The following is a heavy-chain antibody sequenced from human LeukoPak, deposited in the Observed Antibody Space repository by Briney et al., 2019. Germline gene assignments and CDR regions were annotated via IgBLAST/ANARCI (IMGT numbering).Heavy chain of an antibody. V-gene: IGHV4-39*07. J-gene: IGHJ3*02. Sequence: SETLSLTCTVSGGSISSSSYYWGWIRQPPGKGLEWIGSIYYSGSTYYNPSLKSRVTISVDTSKNQFSLKLSSETAADTAVYYCARMRLLVGATLAFDIWGQGTMVTVSS. CDR3: ARMRLLVGATLAFDI. D-gene: IGHD1-26*01. CDR2: IYYSGST. CDR1: GGSISSSSYY.